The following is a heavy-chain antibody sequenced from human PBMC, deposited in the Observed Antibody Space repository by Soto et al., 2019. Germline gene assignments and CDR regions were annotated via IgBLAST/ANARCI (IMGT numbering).Heavy chain of an antibody. J-gene: IGHJ4*02. CDR2: INHSGST. V-gene: IGHV4-34*01. D-gene: IGHD3-10*01. Sequence: PSETLSLTYAVYGGSFSGYYWSWIRQPPGKGLEWIGEINHSGSTNYNPSLKSRVTISVDTSKNQFSLKLSSVTAADTAVYYCAIPDYYGSGSKPDDYWGQGTLVTVSS. CDR1: GGSFSGYY. CDR3: AIPDYYGSGSKPDDY.